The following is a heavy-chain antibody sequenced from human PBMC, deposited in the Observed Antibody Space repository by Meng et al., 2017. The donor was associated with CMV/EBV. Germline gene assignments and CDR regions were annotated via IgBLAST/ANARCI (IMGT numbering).Heavy chain of an antibody. CDR2: ISYDGSNK. J-gene: IGHJ6*02. CDR1: GFTFSSYA. D-gene: IGHD4-17*01. CDR3: ARDGEVVGTTVTTLDYYYGMDV. V-gene: IGHV3-30*04. Sequence: GGSLRLSCAVSGFTFSSYAMHWVRQAAGKGLEWVAVISYDGSNKYYADSVKGRFTISRDNSKNTLYLQMNSLRAEDTAVYYCARDGEVVGTTVTTLDYYYGMDVWGQGTTVTVSS.